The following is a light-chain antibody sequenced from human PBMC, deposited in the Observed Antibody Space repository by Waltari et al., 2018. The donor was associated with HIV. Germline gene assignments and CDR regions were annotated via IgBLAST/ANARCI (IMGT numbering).Light chain of an antibody. V-gene: IGLV1-51*01. CDR2: DNN. CDR3: GTWDSSLRAVV. Sequence: QSVLTQPPSVPAAPGQKVSISCSGSSSNIGNHYVSWYQQFPGTAPKLLIYDNNKRPSGIPDRFSGSKSGTSATLGVTGLQTGDEAEYYCGTWDSSLRAVVFGGGTKLTVL. J-gene: IGLJ2*01. CDR1: SSNIGNHY.